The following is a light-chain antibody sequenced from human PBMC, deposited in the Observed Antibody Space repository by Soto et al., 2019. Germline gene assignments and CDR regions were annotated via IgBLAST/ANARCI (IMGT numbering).Light chain of an antibody. Sequence: EIVMTQSPATLSVSPGERATLSCRASQNINYNLAWYQQRPGQPPTLLIYGAYTRATGIPDRFSGGGSGTEFTLTISSLQSGDFAVYYCQQYNTWPPLTFGGGTTLKIK. CDR3: QQYNTWPPLT. J-gene: IGKJ4*01. V-gene: IGKV3-15*01. CDR1: QNINYN. CDR2: GAY.